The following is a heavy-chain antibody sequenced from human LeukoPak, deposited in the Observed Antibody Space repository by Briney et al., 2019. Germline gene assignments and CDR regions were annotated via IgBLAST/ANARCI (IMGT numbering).Heavy chain of an antibody. V-gene: IGHV3-30-3*01. CDR2: ISYDGSNK. J-gene: IGHJ5*02. Sequence: GGSLRLSCAASGFTFSSYAMHWVRQAPGKGLEWVAVISYDGSNKYYADSVKGRFTISRDNSKNTLYLQMNSLRAEDTAVYYYARETSWASERTNWFDPWGQGTLVTVSS. D-gene: IGHD2-2*01. CDR3: ARETSWASERTNWFDP. CDR1: GFTFSSYA.